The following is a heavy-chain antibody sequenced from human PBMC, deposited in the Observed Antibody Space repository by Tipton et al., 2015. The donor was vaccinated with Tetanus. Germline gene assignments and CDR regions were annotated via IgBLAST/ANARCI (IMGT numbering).Heavy chain of an antibody. CDR2: FHFTGST. CDR3: ARDHRLSASYAGWFDP. J-gene: IGHJ5*02. V-gene: IGHV4-59*11. Sequence: TLSLTCTVSGASINTHHWSWLRQAPGKGLEWIGYFHFTGSTNFNPSLQSRVTISGDTSKNQFSLTMRSVTAADTAIYYCARDHRLSASYAGWFDPWGQGTLVTVSS. CDR1: GASINTHH. D-gene: IGHD1-26*01.